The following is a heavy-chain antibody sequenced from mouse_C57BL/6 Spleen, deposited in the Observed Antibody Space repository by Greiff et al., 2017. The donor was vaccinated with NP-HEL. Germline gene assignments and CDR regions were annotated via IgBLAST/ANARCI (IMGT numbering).Heavy chain of an antibody. CDR3: TSANYDGSSLTWFAY. CDR2: IDPEDGDT. Sequence: VQLQQSGAELVRPGASVKLSCTASGFNIKDYYMHWVKQRPEQGLEWIGRIDPEDGDTEYAPKFQGKATMTADTSSNTAYLPLSSLTSEGTAVYYCTSANYDGSSLTWFAYWGQGTLVTVSA. CDR1: GFNIKDYY. D-gene: IGHD1-1*01. V-gene: IGHV14-1*01. J-gene: IGHJ3*01.